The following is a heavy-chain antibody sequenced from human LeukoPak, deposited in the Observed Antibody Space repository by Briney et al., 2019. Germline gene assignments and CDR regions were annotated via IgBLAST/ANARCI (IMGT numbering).Heavy chain of an antibody. V-gene: IGHV3-23*01. D-gene: IGHD4-17*01. Sequence: QTGGSLRLSCAASGFTFSTYPMGWVRQAPGKGLEWVSSIDASGAYTYYADSVKGRFTISRDNSKNTLYLQMSTLRAEDTAVYSCAKISSVTANFDCWGQGTLVTISS. CDR1: GFTFSTYP. J-gene: IGHJ4*02. CDR3: AKISSVTANFDC. CDR2: IDASGAYT.